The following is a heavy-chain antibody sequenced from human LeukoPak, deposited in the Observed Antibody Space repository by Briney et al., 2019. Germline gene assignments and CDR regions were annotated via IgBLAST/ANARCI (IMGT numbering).Heavy chain of an antibody. V-gene: IGHV4-59*01. D-gene: IGHD6-13*01. Sequence: SETLSLTCTVSGDSISSYYWSWIRQFPGKGLEWIGYIHYSGSTNYNPSLQSRVTMSTDTPKKQFFMKLTSVTAADTAVYYCARGAIAGENDYWGQGTLVTVSS. CDR1: GDSISSYY. J-gene: IGHJ4*02. CDR3: ARGAIAGENDY. CDR2: IHYSGST.